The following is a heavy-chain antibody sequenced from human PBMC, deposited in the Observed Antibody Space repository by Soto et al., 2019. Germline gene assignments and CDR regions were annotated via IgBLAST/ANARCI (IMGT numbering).Heavy chain of an antibody. CDR1: GGSISSGGYS. CDR3: ARRDSSGYSTSFDY. CDR2: IYHSGFT. J-gene: IGHJ4*02. Sequence: LSLTCAVSGGSISSGGYSWSWIRQPPGKGLEYIGYIYHSGFTYYNPSLKSRVTISVDRSKNQFSLKLSSVTAADTAVYYCARRDSSGYSTSFDYWGQGTLVTVSS. V-gene: IGHV4-30-2*01. D-gene: IGHD3-22*01.